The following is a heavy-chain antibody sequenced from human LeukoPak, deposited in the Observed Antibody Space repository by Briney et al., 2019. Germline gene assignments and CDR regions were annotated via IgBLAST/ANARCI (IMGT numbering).Heavy chain of an antibody. V-gene: IGHV4-4*07. CDR2: IYTSGST. CDR1: GGSISSYY. D-gene: IGHD3-3*01. J-gene: IGHJ6*03. Sequence: SETLSLTCIVSGGSISSYYWSWIRQPAGKGLEWIGRIYTSGSTNYNPSLKSRVTMSVDTSKNQFSLKLSSVTAADTAVYYCARDNSIFGVVTPGYYYYYMDVWGKGTTVTVS. CDR3: ARDNSIFGVVTPGYYYYYMDV.